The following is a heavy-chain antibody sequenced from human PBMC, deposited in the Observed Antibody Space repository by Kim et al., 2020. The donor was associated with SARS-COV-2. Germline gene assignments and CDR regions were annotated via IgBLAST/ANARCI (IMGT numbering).Heavy chain of an antibody. D-gene: IGHD6-13*01. V-gene: IGHV4-39*01. J-gene: IGHJ5*02. Sequence: TPSPNSGVTITVDTTKNQFSLKLSSVTAADTAVYYCARLGAAGRGWFDPWGQGTLVTVSS. CDR3: ARLGAAGRGWFDP.